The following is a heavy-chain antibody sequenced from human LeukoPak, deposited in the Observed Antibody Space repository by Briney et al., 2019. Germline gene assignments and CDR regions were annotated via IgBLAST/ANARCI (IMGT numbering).Heavy chain of an antibody. V-gene: IGHV1-18*01. J-gene: IGHJ5*02. Sequence: ASVKVSCKASGYTFTSYGISWVRQAPGQGLEWMGWISAYNGNTNYAQKLQGRVTMTTDTSTSTAYVELRSLRSDDTAVYYCARDPSWSGEFPRENWFDPWGQGTLVTVSS. CDR2: ISAYNGNT. CDR3: ARDPSWSGEFPRENWFDP. D-gene: IGHD3-10*01. CDR1: GYTFTSYG.